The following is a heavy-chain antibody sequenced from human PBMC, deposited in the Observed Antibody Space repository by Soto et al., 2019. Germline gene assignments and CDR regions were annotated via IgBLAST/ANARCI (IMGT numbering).Heavy chain of an antibody. V-gene: IGHV1-18*01. CDR2: ISAYNGNT. CDR1: GYTFTSYG. D-gene: IGHD3-22*01. CDR3: ARRTDYYDSSGYYFDY. Sequence: ASVKVSCKASGYTFTSYGISWVRQAPGQGLEWMGWISAYNGNTNYAQKLQGRVTMTTDTSTSTAYMELSSLRSEDTAVYYCARRTDYYDSSGYYFDYWGQGTLVTVSS. J-gene: IGHJ4*02.